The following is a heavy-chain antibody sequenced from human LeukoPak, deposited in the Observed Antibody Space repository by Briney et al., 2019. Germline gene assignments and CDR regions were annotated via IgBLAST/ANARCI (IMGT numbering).Heavy chain of an antibody. CDR3: ARAGIAAVLYDY. J-gene: IGHJ4*02. CDR1: GGTFISYA. Sequence: SVKVSYKASGGTFISYAISWVRQAPGQGLEWMGGIIPIFGTANYTQKFQGRVTITADKSTSTAYMELSSLRSEDTAVYYCARAGIAAVLYDYWGQGTLVTVSS. V-gene: IGHV1-69*06. D-gene: IGHD6-13*01. CDR2: IIPIFGTA.